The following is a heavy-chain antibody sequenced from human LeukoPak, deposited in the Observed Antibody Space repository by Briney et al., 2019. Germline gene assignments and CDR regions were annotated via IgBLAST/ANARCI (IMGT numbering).Heavy chain of an antibody. CDR1: GYSFTSYW. Sequence: GESLKISCKGSGYSFTSYWIGWVRQMPGKGLEWMGIIYPGDSDTRYSPSFQGQVTISADKSISTAYLQWSSLKASDTAMYYRARWGSSGYGPYYFDYWGQGTLVTVSS. D-gene: IGHD3-22*01. CDR3: ARWGSSGYGPYYFDY. V-gene: IGHV5-51*01. J-gene: IGHJ4*02. CDR2: IYPGDSDT.